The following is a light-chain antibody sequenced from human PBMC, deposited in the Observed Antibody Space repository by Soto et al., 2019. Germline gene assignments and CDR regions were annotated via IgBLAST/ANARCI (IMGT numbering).Light chain of an antibody. CDR1: SSDVGAFNY. V-gene: IGLV2-8*01. J-gene: IGLJ1*01. Sequence: QSVLTQPPSVSGSPGQSVTISCTGTSSDVGAFNYVSWYQHHPGKVPKFLIYEVNKRPSGVPDRFSGSKSGNTDSLNISGLQPEDEAEYFCSSFVDGTSYVFGTGTRSPS. CDR3: SSFVDGTSYV. CDR2: EVN.